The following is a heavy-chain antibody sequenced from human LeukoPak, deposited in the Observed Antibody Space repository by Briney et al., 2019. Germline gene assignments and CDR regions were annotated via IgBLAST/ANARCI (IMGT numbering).Heavy chain of an antibody. CDR1: GFTFSSYA. J-gene: IGHJ3*02. D-gene: IGHD2-2*01. V-gene: IGHV3-23*01. CDR3: AKGVCSSTSCGAFDI. CDR2: ISGSGGST. Sequence: GGSLRLSCAASGFTFSSYAMSWVRQAPGKGLEWVSPISGSGGSTYYADSVKGRFTISRDNSKNTLYLQMNSLRAEDTAVYYCAKGVCSSTSCGAFDIWGQGTMVTVSS.